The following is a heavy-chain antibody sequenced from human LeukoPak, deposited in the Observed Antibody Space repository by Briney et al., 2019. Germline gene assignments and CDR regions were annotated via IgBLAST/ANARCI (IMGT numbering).Heavy chain of an antibody. D-gene: IGHD3-10*01. CDR1: GGSISSYY. CDR2: IYYSGST. Sequence: PSETLSLTCTVSGGSISSYYWSWIRQPPGKGLEWIGYIYYSGSTNYNPSLKSRATISVDTSKNQFSLKLSSVTAADTAVYYCARDSSEGLWFGESRNNWFDPWGQGTLVTVSS. CDR3: ARDSSEGLWFGESRNNWFDP. J-gene: IGHJ5*02. V-gene: IGHV4-59*01.